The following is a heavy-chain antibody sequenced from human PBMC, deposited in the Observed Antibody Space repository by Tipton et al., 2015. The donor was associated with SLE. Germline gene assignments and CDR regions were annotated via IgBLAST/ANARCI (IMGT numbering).Heavy chain of an antibody. Sequence: TLSLTCAVYGGSFSGYYWNWIRQPPGKGLEWIGEINHSGSTNYNPSLKSRVAISADTSKRQFSLKLSSVTAADTAVYYCATRGSSSWYFFDYWGQGTLVTVSS. CDR3: ATRGSSSWYFFDY. V-gene: IGHV4-34*01. D-gene: IGHD6-13*01. CDR2: INHSGST. J-gene: IGHJ4*02. CDR1: GGSFSGYY.